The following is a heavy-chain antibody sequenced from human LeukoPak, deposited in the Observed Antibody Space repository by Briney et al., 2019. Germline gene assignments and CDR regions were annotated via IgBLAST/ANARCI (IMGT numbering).Heavy chain of an antibody. D-gene: IGHD6-19*01. CDR2: INPSGGST. CDR3: AREFSSGWYAERSYYFDY. V-gene: IGHV1-46*01. CDR1: GYTFTSYY. Sequence: ASVKVSCKASGYTFTSYYMHSVRQAPGQGLEWMGIINPSGGSTSYAQKFQGRVTMTRDTSTSTVYMELSSLRSEDTAVYYCAREFSSGWYAERSYYFDYWGQGTLVTVSS. J-gene: IGHJ4*02.